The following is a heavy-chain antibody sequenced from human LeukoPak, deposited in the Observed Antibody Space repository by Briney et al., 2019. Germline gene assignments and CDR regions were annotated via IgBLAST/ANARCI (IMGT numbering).Heavy chain of an antibody. CDR1: GYTFTGYY. D-gene: IGHD1-26*01. CDR2: INPNSGGT. CDR3: ARGEGTATYYYYMDV. Sequence: GASVKVSCKASGYTFTGYYMHWVRQAPGQGLEWMGWINPNSGGTNYAQKFQGRVTMTSDTSITTAYMELSRLRSDDTALYYCARGEGTATYYYYMDVWGKGTTVTISS. J-gene: IGHJ6*03. V-gene: IGHV1-2*02.